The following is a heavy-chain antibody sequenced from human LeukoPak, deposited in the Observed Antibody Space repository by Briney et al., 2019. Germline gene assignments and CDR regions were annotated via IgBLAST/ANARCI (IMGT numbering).Heavy chain of an antibody. Sequence: SETLSLTCTVSGGSIRGDYWSWIRQPPGKRLEWIGYIYYSGTTSYNPSLKSRVTISVDTSKNQFSLKLSSVTAADTAVYYCARDSSSTLIAFDIWGQGTMVTVSS. V-gene: IGHV4-59*12. D-gene: IGHD6-6*01. CDR3: ARDSSSTLIAFDI. J-gene: IGHJ3*02. CDR1: GGSIRGDY. CDR2: IYYSGTT.